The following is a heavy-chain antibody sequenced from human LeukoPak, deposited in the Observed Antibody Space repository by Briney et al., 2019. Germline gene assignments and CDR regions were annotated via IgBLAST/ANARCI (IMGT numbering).Heavy chain of an antibody. Sequence: SETLSLTCTVSGGSISSGDYYWSWIRQPPGKGLEWIGYIYYSGSTYYNPSLKSRVTISVDTSKNQFSLKLSSVTAADTAVYYCARDTNLRDSFDIWGQGTMVTVSS. V-gene: IGHV4-30-4*08. D-gene: IGHD2-8*01. CDR2: IYYSGST. J-gene: IGHJ3*02. CDR3: ARDTNLRDSFDI. CDR1: GGSISSGDYY.